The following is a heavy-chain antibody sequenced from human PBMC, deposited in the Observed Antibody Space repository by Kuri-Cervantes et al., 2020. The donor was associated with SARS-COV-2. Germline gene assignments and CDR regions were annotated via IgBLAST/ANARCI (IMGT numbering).Heavy chain of an antibody. CDR3: ARDAGEHLVQFFMDV. D-gene: IGHD6-6*01. CDR1: GFTFSNFG. CDR2: ISYNGRNR. Sequence: GESLKISCAASGFTFSNFGMHWVRQTPGKGLEWVAIISYNGRNRYFADSVKGRLTVSRDNSKNTVYLQMNSLRAEDTAVYYCARDAGEHLVQFFMDVWGKGTTVTVSS. J-gene: IGHJ6*03. V-gene: IGHV3-30*03.